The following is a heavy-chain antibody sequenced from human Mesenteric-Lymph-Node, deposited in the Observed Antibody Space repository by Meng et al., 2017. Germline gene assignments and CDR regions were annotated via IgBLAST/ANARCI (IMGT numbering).Heavy chain of an antibody. V-gene: IGHV4-30-4*01. CDR3: ARGQKGYFDL. Sequence: QVQLQESGPGLVKPSQTLSLTCTVSGGSINSDDYYWTWIRQSPGRGLEWSGHIYNSGSTYYNPSLKSRITISVDTSKNQFSLKLSSVTAADTAVYYCARGQKGYFDLWGRGTLVTVSS. CDR2: IYNSGST. CDR1: GGSINSDDYY. J-gene: IGHJ2*01.